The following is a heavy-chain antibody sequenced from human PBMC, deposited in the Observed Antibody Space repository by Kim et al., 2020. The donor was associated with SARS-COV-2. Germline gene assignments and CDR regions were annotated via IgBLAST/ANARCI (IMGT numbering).Heavy chain of an antibody. D-gene: IGHD6-19*01. CDR2: ISWNSGSI. Sequence: GGSLRLSCAASGFTFDDYAMHWVRQAPGKGLEWVSGISWNSGSIGYADSVKGRFTISRDNAKNSLYLQMNSLRAEDTALYYCAKEGRGSGWYYWGQGTLVTVSS. J-gene: IGHJ4*02. CDR1: GFTFDDYA. V-gene: IGHV3-9*01. CDR3: AKEGRGSGWYY.